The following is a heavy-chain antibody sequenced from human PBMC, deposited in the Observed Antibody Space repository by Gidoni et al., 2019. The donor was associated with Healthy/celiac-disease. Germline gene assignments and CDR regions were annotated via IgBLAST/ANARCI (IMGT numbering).Heavy chain of an antibody. D-gene: IGHD6-19*01. CDR2: IYHSGST. J-gene: IGHJ4*02. Sequence: QVHLQVSGPGLVKPSETLSLTCAVSGYSISSGYYWGWIRRPPGKGLEWIGSIYHSGSTYYNPSLKSRITISVDTSKNQFSLKLSSVTAADTAVYYCARDVIAVAGANFDYWGQGTLVTVSS. CDR3: ARDVIAVAGANFDY. V-gene: IGHV4-38-2*02. CDR1: GYSISSGYY.